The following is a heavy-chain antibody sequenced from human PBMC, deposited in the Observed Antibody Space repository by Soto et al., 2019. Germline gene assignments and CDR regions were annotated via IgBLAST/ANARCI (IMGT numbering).Heavy chain of an antibody. J-gene: IGHJ4*02. CDR1: GFTFSSYA. CDR2: ISGSGGST. Sequence: EVQLLESGGCLVQPGGSLRLSCAASGFTFSSYAMSWVRQAPGKGLEWVSAISGSGGSTYYADSVKGRFTISRDNSKNTLYLQMNSLRAEDTAVYYCAKPLTLLRYFDWSSDYWGQGTLVTVSS. D-gene: IGHD3-9*01. V-gene: IGHV3-23*01. CDR3: AKPLTLLRYFDWSSDY.